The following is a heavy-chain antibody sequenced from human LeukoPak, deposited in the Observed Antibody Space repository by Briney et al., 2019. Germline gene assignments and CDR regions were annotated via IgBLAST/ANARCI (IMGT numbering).Heavy chain of an antibody. D-gene: IGHD3-3*01. V-gene: IGHV4-4*07. Sequence: SETLSLTCTVSGGSISSYYWSWIRQPAGKGLEWIGRIYTSGSTNYNPSLKSRVTMSVDTSKNQFSLKLSSVTAADTAVYYCARGALAIFGVVNIDYWGQGTLVTVSS. CDR1: GGSISSYY. CDR3: ARGALAIFGVVNIDY. CDR2: IYTSGST. J-gene: IGHJ4*02.